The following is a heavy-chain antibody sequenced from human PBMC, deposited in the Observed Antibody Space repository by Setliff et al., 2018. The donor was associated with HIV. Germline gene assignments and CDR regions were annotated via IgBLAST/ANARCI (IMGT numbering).Heavy chain of an antibody. V-gene: IGHV1-18*01. CDR2: ISGYNGNT. Sequence: GASVKVSCKASGYTFTTYGISWVRQAPGQGLEWMGWISGYNGNTNYAQKFQGRVTMTTDTSTNTAYMELRSLGSDDTAEYYCARGDWRKSYWYFDLWGRATLVT. CDR3: ARGDWRKSYWYFDL. CDR1: GYTFTTYG. J-gene: IGHJ2*01. D-gene: IGHD2-21*01.